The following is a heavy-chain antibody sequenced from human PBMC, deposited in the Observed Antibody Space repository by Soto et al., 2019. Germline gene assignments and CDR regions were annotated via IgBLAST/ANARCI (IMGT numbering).Heavy chain of an antibody. V-gene: IGHV1-46*01. CDR3: MRDRAVATADS. J-gene: IGHJ5*01. D-gene: IGHD5-12*01. CDR2: INLSAGST. CDR1: GNSFTMPSDY. Sequence: QVQLVQSGAEVKMPGASVKVTCKASGNSFTMPSDYMHWVRQAPGQGLEWVGIINLSAGSTSYAQRSQGRVTLTSDTSTSTVYMELSSLRSDDPAIYYCMRDRAVATADSWGPGTLVTVSS.